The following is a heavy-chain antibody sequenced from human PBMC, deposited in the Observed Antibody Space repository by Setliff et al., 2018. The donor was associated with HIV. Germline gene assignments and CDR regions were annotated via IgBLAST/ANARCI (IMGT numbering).Heavy chain of an antibody. D-gene: IGHD6-13*01. V-gene: IGHV3-21*01. CDR3: ATQTGFYNSHWYDY. CDR1: GFTFSSAW. J-gene: IGHJ4*02. Sequence: PGGSLRLSCAASGFTFSSAWMGWVRQAPGRGLEWVSSISIGSGGAIDYADSVQGRFTISRDNSKNSLYLQMNSLRVEDTAVYYCATQTGFYNSHWYDYWGQGTMVTVS. CDR2: ISIGSGGAI.